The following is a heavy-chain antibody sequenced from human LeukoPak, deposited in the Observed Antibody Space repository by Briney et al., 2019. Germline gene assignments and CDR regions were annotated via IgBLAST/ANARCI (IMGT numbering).Heavy chain of an antibody. CDR2: TYYRTKFNT. Sequence: SQTLSLTCAISGDSFSNNNVAWNWIRPSPSRDLEWLGRTYYRTKFNTDYVVSVNSRIAINSDTSTNQFSMQLNSVTPEVKDVYYCARGSHSSFDYWGQGTLVTVSS. D-gene: IGHD3-10*01. V-gene: IGHV6-1*01. CDR3: ARGSHSSFDY. J-gene: IGHJ4*02. CDR1: GDSFSNNNVA.